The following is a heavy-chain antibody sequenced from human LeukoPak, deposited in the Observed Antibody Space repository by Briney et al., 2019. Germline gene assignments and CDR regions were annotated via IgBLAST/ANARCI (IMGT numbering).Heavy chain of an antibody. CDR2: IYYTGST. CDR3: ARWGSIAVARFDY. V-gene: IGHV4-59*01. Sequence: SETLSLTCTVSGGSISNYYWSWIRQPPGKGLEWIGYIYYTGSTNYNPSLTSRANISVDTSKNQFSLNLTSVTAADTAVYYCARWGSIAVARFDYWGQGTLVTVSS. CDR1: GGSISNYY. D-gene: IGHD6-6*01. J-gene: IGHJ4*02.